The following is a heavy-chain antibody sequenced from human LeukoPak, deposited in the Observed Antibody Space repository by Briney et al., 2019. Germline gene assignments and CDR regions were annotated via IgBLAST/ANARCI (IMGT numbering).Heavy chain of an antibody. J-gene: IGHJ4*02. CDR3: AKDRYCGGDCYQFDY. D-gene: IGHD2-21*02. V-gene: IGHV3-23*01. CDR1: GFTFSSYA. Sequence: GGSLRLSCAASGFTFSSYAMSWVRQAPGKGLEWVSGISGSGGSTYYADSVKGRFTISRDNSKNTLYPQMNSLRAEDTAVYYCAKDRYCGGDCYQFDYWGQGTLVTVSS. CDR2: ISGSGGST.